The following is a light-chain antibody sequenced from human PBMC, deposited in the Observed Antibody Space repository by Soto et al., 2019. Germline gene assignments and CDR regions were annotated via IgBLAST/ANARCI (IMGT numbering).Light chain of an antibody. J-gene: IGLJ1*01. CDR2: DVS. CDR3: SSYTSGSLYV. Sequence: QSALTQPASVSGSPGQSITISCTGTSSDIGAYNYVSWYQQYPGKAPKVMIYDVSSRPAGVSNRFSGSKSGNTASLTISGLQPEDEADYYCSSYTSGSLYVFGTGTKLTVL. V-gene: IGLV2-14*01. CDR1: SSDIGAYNY.